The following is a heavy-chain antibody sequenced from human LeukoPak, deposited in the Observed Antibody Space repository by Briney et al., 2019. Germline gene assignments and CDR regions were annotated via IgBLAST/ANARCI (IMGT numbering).Heavy chain of an antibody. Sequence: PGGSLRLSCAASGFTLSSYAMSWVRQGPGKGLEWVSAISVSGNTYHADSVKGRFTISRDSSKNTLYLQMNSLRAGDAAVYYCAKRRIVGALPVAAFDYWGQGTLVTVSS. CDR3: AKRRIVGALPVAAFDY. J-gene: IGHJ4*02. CDR2: ISVSGNT. V-gene: IGHV3-23*01. D-gene: IGHD6-19*01. CDR1: GFTLSSYA.